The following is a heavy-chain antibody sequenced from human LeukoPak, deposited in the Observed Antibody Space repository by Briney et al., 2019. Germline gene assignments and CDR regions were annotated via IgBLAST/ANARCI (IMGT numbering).Heavy chain of an antibody. CDR2: ISSRSDTI. V-gene: IGHV3-48*01. CDR1: GFTFNTYS. Sequence: GGPLRLSCAASGFTFNTYSLNWVRQAPGKGLEWVSYISSRSDTIYYADSVKGRFTISRDNAQNSLYLQMNSLRAEDTAVYYCARAGSIVYYDSSGLCDYWGQGTLVTVSS. D-gene: IGHD3-22*01. J-gene: IGHJ4*02. CDR3: ARAGSIVYYDSSGLCDY.